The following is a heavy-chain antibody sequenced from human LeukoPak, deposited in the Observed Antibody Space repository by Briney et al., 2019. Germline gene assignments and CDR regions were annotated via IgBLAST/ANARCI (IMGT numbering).Heavy chain of an antibody. CDR3: ARPKVRGGGFDY. Sequence: SETLSLTFTVSGGSISSYYWSWIRQPPGKGLEWIGYIYYSGSTNYNPSLKSRVTISVDTSKNQFSLKLSSVTAADTAVYYCARPKVRGGGFDYWGQGTLVTVSS. CDR1: GGSISSYY. D-gene: IGHD3-10*01. J-gene: IGHJ4*02. V-gene: IGHV4-59*08. CDR2: IYYSGST.